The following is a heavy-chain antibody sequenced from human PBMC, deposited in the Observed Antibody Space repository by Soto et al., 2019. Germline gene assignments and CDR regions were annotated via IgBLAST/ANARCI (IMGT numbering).Heavy chain of an antibody. V-gene: IGHV4-61*01. D-gene: IGHD6-13*01. CDR3: ARERRGRAAGVIYYYGMEV. J-gene: IGHJ6*02. CDR2: IFYAATT. CDR1: GESVGRGTNY. Sequence: QVQLQESGPGLMKPSGTLSLICSVSGESVGRGTNYWSWVRQDPRRGLEWIGYIFYAATTNYNPSFASRVSISLDAAKNQVSLKLTSVTAADTAIYYCARERRGRAAGVIYYYGMEVWGQGTSVTVSS.